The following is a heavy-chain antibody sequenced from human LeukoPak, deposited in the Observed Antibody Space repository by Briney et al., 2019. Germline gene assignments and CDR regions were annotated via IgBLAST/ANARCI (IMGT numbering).Heavy chain of an antibody. V-gene: IGHV3-21*01. CDR3: ARDASALY. CDR2: ISSSSTYT. CDR1: GHPFSSFT. D-gene: IGHD6-19*01. Sequence: GGSLRLSCTVSGHPFSSFTLNWVRQSPGKGLEWVSSISSSSTYTYYADSVKGRFTISRNNAKNSLFLQMNSLRDDDTSVYFCARDASALYWGRGTLVTVSS. J-gene: IGHJ4*02.